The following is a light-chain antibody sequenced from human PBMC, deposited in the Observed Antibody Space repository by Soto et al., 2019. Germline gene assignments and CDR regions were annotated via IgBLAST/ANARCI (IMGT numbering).Light chain of an antibody. CDR2: DAS. CDR1: QSVSSY. Sequence: EIVLTQSPATLSLSPGERATLSCRASQSVSSYLAWYQQKPGQAPRLLIYDASNSATGIPGRFSGSGSGTDFTLTISSLEPEDFAVYYCQQRGNWPWTFGQGTKVDIK. J-gene: IGKJ1*01. CDR3: QQRGNWPWT. V-gene: IGKV3-11*01.